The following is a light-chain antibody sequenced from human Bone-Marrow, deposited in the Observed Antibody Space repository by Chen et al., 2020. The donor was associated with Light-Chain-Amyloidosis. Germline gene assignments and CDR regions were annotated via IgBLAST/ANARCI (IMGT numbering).Light chain of an antibody. CDR1: SSDVGGDNH. Sequence: QSALTQPASVSGSPGQSITISCTGTSSDVGGDNHVSWYQQHPDKAPKLMIYEVTNRPSWVPDRFSGSKSDNTASLPISGLQTEEEADYCWSSYTITNTLVFGSGTRVTVL. CDR2: EVT. J-gene: IGLJ1*01. V-gene: IGLV2-14*01. CDR3: SSYTITNTLV.